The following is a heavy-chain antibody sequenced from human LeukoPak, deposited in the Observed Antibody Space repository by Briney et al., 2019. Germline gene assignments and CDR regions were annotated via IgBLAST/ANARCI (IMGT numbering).Heavy chain of an antibody. J-gene: IGHJ4*02. Sequence: SETLSLTCTVSGGSISTHYWSWIRQPPGKGLEWIGYIDYTGTANYNPSLKSRVTISLDTSKNQFSLKLTSVTTADTAAYYCARTYYFASESYYDEWGIDFWGQGTLVTVSS. CDR2: IDYTGTA. CDR3: ARTYYFASESYYDEWGIDF. V-gene: IGHV4-59*11. CDR1: GGSISTHY. D-gene: IGHD3-10*01.